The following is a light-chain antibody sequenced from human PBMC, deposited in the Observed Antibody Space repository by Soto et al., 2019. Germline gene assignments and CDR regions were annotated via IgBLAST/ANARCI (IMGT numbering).Light chain of an antibody. CDR1: KSISSW. CDR3: QQYNSHWT. Sequence: DIQMTQSPSTLSASVGDRVTITCRASKSISSWLAWYQQKPGKAPKLLIYDASSLESGVPSRFSGSGSGTEFTLTISSLQPDDFATYYCQQYNSHWTFGQGTKVEIK. V-gene: IGKV1-5*01. CDR2: DAS. J-gene: IGKJ1*01.